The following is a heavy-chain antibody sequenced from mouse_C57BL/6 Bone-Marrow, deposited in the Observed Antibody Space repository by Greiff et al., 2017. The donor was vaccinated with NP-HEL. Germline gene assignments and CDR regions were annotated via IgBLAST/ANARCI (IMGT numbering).Heavy chain of an antibody. D-gene: IGHD2-2*01. J-gene: IGHJ3*01. V-gene: IGHV2-3*01. Sequence: VKLQESGPGLVAPSQSLSITCTVSGFSLTSYGVSWVRQPPGKGLEWLGVIWGDGRTNYHSALISRLSISKANTKSQIFLKLNSLQTDDTATYYCGKNYGSWFAYWGQGTLVTVSA. CDR1: GFSLTSYG. CDR3: GKNYGSWFAY. CDR2: IWGDGRT.